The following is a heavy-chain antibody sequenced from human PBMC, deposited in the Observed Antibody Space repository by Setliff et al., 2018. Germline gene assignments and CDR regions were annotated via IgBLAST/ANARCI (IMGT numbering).Heavy chain of an antibody. CDR2: IKQDGSTK. CDR1: GFSFSRQW. CDR3: VRDDADNNDAFDN. V-gene: IGHV3-7*01. Sequence: GGSLRLSCVVSGFSFSRQWMSWVRQAPGKGLEWVADIKQDGSTKYYLDSVKGRFTISRDNAKKSLYLQMNGLRADDTGVYYCVRDDADNNDAFDNWGQGTLVTVSS. J-gene: IGHJ3*02. D-gene: IGHD3-22*01.